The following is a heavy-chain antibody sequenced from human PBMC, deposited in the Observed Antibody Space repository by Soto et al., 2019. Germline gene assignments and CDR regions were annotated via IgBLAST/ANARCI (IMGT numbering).Heavy chain of an antibody. CDR3: ARDYSGYAEEDYYYYYGMDV. Sequence: SETLSLTCTVSGGSISSHYWSWIRQPPGKGLEWIGYIYYSGSTNYNPSLKSRVTISVDTSKNQFSLKLSSVTAADTAVYYCARDYSGYAEEDYYYYYGMDVWGQGTTVTVSS. CDR2: IYYSGST. D-gene: IGHD5-12*01. V-gene: IGHV4-59*11. CDR1: GGSISSHY. J-gene: IGHJ6*02.